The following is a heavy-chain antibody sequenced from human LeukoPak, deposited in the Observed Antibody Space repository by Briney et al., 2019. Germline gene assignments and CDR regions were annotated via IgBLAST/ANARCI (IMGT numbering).Heavy chain of an antibody. J-gene: IGHJ6*03. D-gene: IGHD3-9*01. CDR1: GGSISSSSYY. Sequence: SETLSLTCTVSGGSISSSSYYWGWIRQPPGKGLEWIGSIYYSGSTYYNPSLKSRVTISVDTSKNQFSLKLSSVTAADTAVYYCARRRYYDILTGYSPDYMDVWGKGTTVTISS. CDR2: IYYSGST. V-gene: IGHV4-39*07. CDR3: ARRRYYDILTGYSPDYMDV.